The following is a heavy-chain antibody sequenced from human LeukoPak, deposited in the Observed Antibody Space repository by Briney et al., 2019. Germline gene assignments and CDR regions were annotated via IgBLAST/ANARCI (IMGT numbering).Heavy chain of an antibody. CDR1: GGSISSNY. Sequence: PSETLSLTCTVSGGSISSNYWSWIRQPPGKGLEWIGYIYYSGSTNYNPSIKSRVTISVDTSKNQFSLKLSSVTAADTAVYYCASMVMCSGGSCYRSFDYWGQGTLVTVSS. D-gene: IGHD2-15*01. J-gene: IGHJ4*02. CDR3: ASMVMCSGGSCYRSFDY. CDR2: IYYSGST. V-gene: IGHV4-59*01.